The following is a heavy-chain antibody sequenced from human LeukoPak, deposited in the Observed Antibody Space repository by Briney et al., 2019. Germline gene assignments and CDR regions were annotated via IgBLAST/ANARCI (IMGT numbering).Heavy chain of an antibody. CDR3: TTDKTMVRGVPFDY. D-gene: IGHD3-10*01. V-gene: IGHV3-15*01. Sequence: GGSLRLSCAASGFTFSNAWMSWVRQAPGKGLEWVGRIKSKTDGETTDYAAPVKGRFTISRDDSKNTLYLQMNSLKTEDTAVYYCTTDKTMVRGVPFDYWGQGTLVTVSS. CDR1: GFTFSNAW. CDR2: IKSKTDGETT. J-gene: IGHJ4*02.